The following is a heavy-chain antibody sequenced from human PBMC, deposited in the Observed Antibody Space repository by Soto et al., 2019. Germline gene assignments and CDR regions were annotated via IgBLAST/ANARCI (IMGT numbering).Heavy chain of an antibody. CDR2: IYYSGST. CDR1: GGSISSYY. J-gene: IGHJ4*02. Sequence: PSETLSLTCTVSGGSISSYYWSWIRQPPGKGLEWIGYIYYSGSTNYNPSLKSRVTISVDTSKNQFSLKLSSVTAADTAVYYCARTNPDYGDYGTDEGDHYFDYWGQGTLVTVSS. V-gene: IGHV4-59*01. CDR3: ARTNPDYGDYGTDEGDHYFDY. D-gene: IGHD4-17*01.